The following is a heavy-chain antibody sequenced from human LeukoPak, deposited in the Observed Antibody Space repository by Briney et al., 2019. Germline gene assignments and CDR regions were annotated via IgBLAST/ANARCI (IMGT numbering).Heavy chain of an antibody. CDR1: GYSFTSYW. J-gene: IGHJ5*02. D-gene: IGHD3-22*01. V-gene: IGHV5-51*01. Sequence: RGESLKISCQGSGYSFTSYWIGWVRQMPGKGLEWMGIIYPGDSDTRYSPSFQGQVTISADKSISTAYLQWSSLKASDTAMYYCASWDYYDSSGYHSWGQGTLVTVSS. CDR2: IYPGDSDT. CDR3: ASWDYYDSSGYHS.